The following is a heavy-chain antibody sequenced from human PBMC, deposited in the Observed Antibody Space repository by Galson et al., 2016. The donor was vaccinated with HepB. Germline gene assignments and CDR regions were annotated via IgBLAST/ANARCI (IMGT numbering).Heavy chain of an antibody. CDR1: GFTFRNYG. CDR2: IAYDGSIK. D-gene: IGHD6-19*01. J-gene: IGHJ4*02. Sequence: SLRLSCAASGFTFRNYGMTWVRQAPGKGLEWVAVIAYDGSIKHYADSVKGRFTVSRDNSRNTLDLQVDSLRAEDTAVYYCAREFFERAGPNYFDYWGQGALVTISS. CDR3: AREFFERAGPNYFDY. V-gene: IGHV3-30*03.